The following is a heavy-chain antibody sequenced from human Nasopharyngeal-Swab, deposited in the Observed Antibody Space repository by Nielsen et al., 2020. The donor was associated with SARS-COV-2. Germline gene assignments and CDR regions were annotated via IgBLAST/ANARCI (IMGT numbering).Heavy chain of an antibody. CDR3: ARRTMIVVPHAFDI. CDR2: IYYSGST. V-gene: IGHV4-61*01. CDR1: GGSVSSGSYY. J-gene: IGHJ3*02. Sequence: SETLSLTCTVSGGSVSSGSYYWSWLRQPPGKGLEWIGYIYYSGSTNYNPSLKSRVTKSVDTSKNQFSLNLSSVTAADTAVYYCARRTMIVVPHAFDIWGQGTMVTVSS. D-gene: IGHD3-22*01.